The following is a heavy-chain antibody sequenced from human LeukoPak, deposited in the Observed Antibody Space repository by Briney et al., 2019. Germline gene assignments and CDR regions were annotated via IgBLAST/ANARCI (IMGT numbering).Heavy chain of an antibody. CDR1: GSSFTSYW. Sequence: GESLKISCKGSGSSFTSYWIGWVRWMPGKGLEWMGIIYPGDSDTRYSPSFQGQVTISADKSISTAYLQWSSLKASDTAMYYCARGYCSGGSCYSWFDPWGQGTLVTVSS. V-gene: IGHV5-51*01. J-gene: IGHJ5*02. CDR3: ARGYCSGGSCYSWFDP. D-gene: IGHD2-15*01. CDR2: IYPGDSDT.